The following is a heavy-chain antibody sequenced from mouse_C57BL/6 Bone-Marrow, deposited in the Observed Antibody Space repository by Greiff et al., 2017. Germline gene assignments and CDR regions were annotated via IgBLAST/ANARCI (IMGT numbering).Heavy chain of an antibody. CDR3: SIQVTTVLATKYFDV. CDR2: ISGGGGNT. J-gene: IGHJ1*03. Sequence: EVHLVESGGGLVKPGASLKLSCEASGFTFSSYTMSWVRQTPGKRLQWVAAISGGGGNTNYPDSVKGRSTISRDNDKNILYLQMSSLRSEDTALCYCSIQVTTVLATKYFDVWGTGTTVTVSS. CDR1: GFTFSSYT. V-gene: IGHV5-9*01. D-gene: IGHD1-1*01.